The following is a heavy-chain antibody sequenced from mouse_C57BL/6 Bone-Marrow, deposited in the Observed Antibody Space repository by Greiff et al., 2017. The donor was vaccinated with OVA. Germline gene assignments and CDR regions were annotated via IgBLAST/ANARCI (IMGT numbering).Heavy chain of an antibody. CDR1: GYTFTDYY. V-gene: IGHV1-19*01. CDR2: INPYNGGT. D-gene: IGHD2-3*01. Sequence: VQLQQSGPVLVKPGASVKMSCKASGYTFTDYYMNWVKQSHGNSLEWIGVINPYNGGTSYNQKFKGKATLTVDKSSSTAYMELNSLTSEDSAVYYCAKDGYPFDYWGQGTTLTVSS. CDR3: AKDGYPFDY. J-gene: IGHJ2*01.